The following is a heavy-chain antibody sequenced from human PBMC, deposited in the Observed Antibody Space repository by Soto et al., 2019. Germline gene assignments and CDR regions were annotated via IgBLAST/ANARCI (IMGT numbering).Heavy chain of an antibody. V-gene: IGHV4-59*01. Sequence: LETLSLTWRLSGSSIRSYDLHWIRQPPGKGLEWIGYVYTSDYTRYSSSLKSRVTISVDTSKNQFSLKLSSVTAADTAVYYCARVDPHCSSTSCYTAWFDPWGQGTLVTVSS. D-gene: IGHD2-2*02. CDR2: VYTSDYT. CDR3: ARVDPHCSSTSCYTAWFDP. CDR1: GSSIRSYD. J-gene: IGHJ5*02.